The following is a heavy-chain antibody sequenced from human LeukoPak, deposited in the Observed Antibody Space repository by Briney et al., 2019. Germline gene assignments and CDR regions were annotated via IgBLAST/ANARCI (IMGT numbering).Heavy chain of an antibody. CDR2: IKDDGTET. V-gene: IGHV3-7*03. CDR1: GFMFSSNW. D-gene: IGHD5-24*01. CDR3: AKEGRSLQSY. Sequence: GGSLRLSCAASGFMFSSNWMSWVRLAPEKGLEWVANIKDDGTETYYVDSVKGRFTVSRDNVKNSLYLQMNSLRVEDTAVYYCAKEGRSLQSYWGQGTLVTVSS. J-gene: IGHJ4*02.